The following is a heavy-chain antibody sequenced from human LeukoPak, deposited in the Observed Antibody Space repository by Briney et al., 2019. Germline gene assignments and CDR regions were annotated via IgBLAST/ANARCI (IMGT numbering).Heavy chain of an antibody. CDR3: ARVQYSSGWYFPDY. V-gene: IGHV4-39*01. CDR2: IDYSGST. Sequence: NPGGSLRLSCAASGFTFSSYEMNWVRQPPGKGREWIGSIDYSGSTYYNPSLNSRVPISVAPSKNQFSLKLSSVTAADTAVYYCARVQYSSGWYFPDYWGQGTLVTVSS. J-gene: IGHJ4*02. CDR1: GFTFSSYE. D-gene: IGHD6-19*01.